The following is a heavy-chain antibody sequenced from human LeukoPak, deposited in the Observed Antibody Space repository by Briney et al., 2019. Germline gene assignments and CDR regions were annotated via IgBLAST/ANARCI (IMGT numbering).Heavy chain of an antibody. CDR3: ATETGDSPDY. V-gene: IGHV3-23*01. J-gene: IGHJ4*02. D-gene: IGHD3-10*01. Sequence: PGGSLRFSCAASGFTFSSYAMSWVRQAPGKGLEWVSGISARGSNTFYADSVKGRFTISRDNSKNTLFLQMNSLRGEDTAVYYCATETGDSPDYWGQGTLVTVSS. CDR1: GFTFSSYA. CDR2: ISARGSNT.